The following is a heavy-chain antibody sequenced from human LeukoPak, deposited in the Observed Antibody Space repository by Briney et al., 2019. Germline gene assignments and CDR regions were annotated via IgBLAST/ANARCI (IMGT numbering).Heavy chain of an antibody. V-gene: IGHV4-59*01. Sequence: PSETLSLTCTVSGGSISSYYWSWIRQPPGKGLEWIGYISYSGSTNYNLSLKSRVTISVDTSRNQFSLKLSSVIAADTAVYYCARGRLGGSGSYYNVLDYWGQGTLVTVSS. D-gene: IGHD3-10*01. CDR2: ISYSGST. CDR1: GGSISSYY. CDR3: ARGRLGGSGSYYNVLDY. J-gene: IGHJ4*02.